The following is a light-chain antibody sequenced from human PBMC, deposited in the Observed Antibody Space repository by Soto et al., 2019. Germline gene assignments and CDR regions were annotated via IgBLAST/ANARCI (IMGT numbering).Light chain of an antibody. CDR1: RSLSSSY. J-gene: IGKJ2*01. Sequence: EIVLTQSPGTLSLSPGERATLSCRASRSLSSSYVVWYQQKPGQAPRLLIYAASRRATGIPDRFSGSGSATEYTLTISRLEAEDFAVYYCQQQGTFGQGTRVEIK. CDR2: AAS. V-gene: IGKV3-20*01. CDR3: QQQGT.